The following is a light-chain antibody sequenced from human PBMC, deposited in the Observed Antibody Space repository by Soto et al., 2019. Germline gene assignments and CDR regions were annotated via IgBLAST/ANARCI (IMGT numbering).Light chain of an antibody. J-gene: IGKJ1*01. CDR2: DAS. CDR3: QQNKDWPGT. Sequence: EILMTQSPATLSVSPGDRVTFSCRASQSVSYYLAWYQQKPGQAPRLLIYDASTRATGIPVRFSGSGSRTEFTLNISRLQSEDFGGYYCQQNKDWPGTFGQGTKVEVK. V-gene: IGKV3-15*01. CDR1: QSVSYY.